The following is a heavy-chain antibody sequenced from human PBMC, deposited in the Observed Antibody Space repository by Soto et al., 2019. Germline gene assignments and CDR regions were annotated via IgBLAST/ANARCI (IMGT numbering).Heavy chain of an antibody. V-gene: IGHV3-30*18. CDR1: GFTFSSYG. CDR2: ISYDGSNK. J-gene: IGHJ4*02. Sequence: QVQLVESGGGVVQPGRSLRLSCAASGFTFSSYGMHWVRQAPGKGLEWVAVISYDGSNKYYADYVKGRFTISRDNSKNTLYLQMNSLRAEDTAVYYFAKDLIPQWELPIDYWGQGTLGTVSS. D-gene: IGHD1-26*01. CDR3: AKDLIPQWELPIDY.